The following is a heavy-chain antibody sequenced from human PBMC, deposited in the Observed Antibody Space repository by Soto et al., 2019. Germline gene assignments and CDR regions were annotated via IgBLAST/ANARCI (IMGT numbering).Heavy chain of an antibody. D-gene: IGHD3-10*01. J-gene: IGHJ4*02. Sequence: PGESLTISCEGSGYSFTSYSISWVRQMPGKGLEWMGRIDPSDSYTNYSPSFQGHVTISADKSVSTAYLQWSSLKASDTAMYYCASQRVYYGSGSYQNPSDYWGQGTLVTVSS. CDR1: GYSFTSYS. CDR2: IDPSDSYT. V-gene: IGHV5-10-1*01. CDR3: ASQRVYYGSGSYQNPSDY.